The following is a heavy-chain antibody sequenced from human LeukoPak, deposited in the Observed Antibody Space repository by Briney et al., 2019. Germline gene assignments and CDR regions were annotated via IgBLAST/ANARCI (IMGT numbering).Heavy chain of an antibody. CDR2: INHSGST. D-gene: IGHD5-18*01. Sequence: SETLSLTCAVYGGSFSVYYLSWIRQPPGQGREGIGGINHSGSTNYNPSLKSRVTISVDTSKNQFSLKLSSVTAADTAVYYCARGRVNGYQKAGYYFDYWGQGTLVTVSS. CDR1: GGSFSVYY. CDR3: ARGRVNGYQKAGYYFDY. V-gene: IGHV4-34*01. J-gene: IGHJ4*02.